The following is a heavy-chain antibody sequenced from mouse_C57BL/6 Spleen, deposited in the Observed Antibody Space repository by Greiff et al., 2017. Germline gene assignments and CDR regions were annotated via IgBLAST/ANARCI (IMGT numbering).Heavy chain of an antibody. Sequence: EVQLVESGPGMVKPSQSLSLTCTVTGYSITSGYDWHWIRHFPGNKLEWMGYISYSGSTNYNPSLKSRISITHDTSKNHFFLKLNSVTTEDTATYYCARSYSRDYAMDYWGQGTSVTVSS. D-gene: IGHD2-12*01. CDR2: ISYSGST. V-gene: IGHV3-1*01. J-gene: IGHJ4*01. CDR1: GYSITSGYD. CDR3: ARSYSRDYAMDY.